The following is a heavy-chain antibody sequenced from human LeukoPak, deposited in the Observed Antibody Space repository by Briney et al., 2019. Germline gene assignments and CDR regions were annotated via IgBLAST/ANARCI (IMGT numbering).Heavy chain of an antibody. CDR1: GLTFSSYS. Sequence: GGSLRLSCAASGLTFSSYSMNWVRQAPGKGLEWISYISNDGSTIYYADSVKGRLTISRDNAENSLYLQMSSLRADDTALYYCAKGRQFYDTSGYPGGFDSWGQGTLVTVSS. V-gene: IGHV3-48*01. D-gene: IGHD3-22*01. J-gene: IGHJ4*02. CDR3: AKGRQFYDTSGYPGGFDS. CDR2: ISNDGSTI.